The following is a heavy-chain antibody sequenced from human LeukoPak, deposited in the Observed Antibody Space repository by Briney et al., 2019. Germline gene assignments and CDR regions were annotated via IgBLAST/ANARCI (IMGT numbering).Heavy chain of an antibody. D-gene: IGHD3-10*01. CDR2: MNPNSGNT. CDR3: ARETSGDGVVDY. Sequence: ASVKVSCTASGYTFTSYDINWVRQATGQGLEWMGWMNPNSGNTGYAQKFQGRVTMTRNTSISTAYMELSSLRSEDTAVYYCARETSGDGVVDYWGQGTLVTVSS. J-gene: IGHJ4*02. V-gene: IGHV1-8*01. CDR1: GYTFTSYD.